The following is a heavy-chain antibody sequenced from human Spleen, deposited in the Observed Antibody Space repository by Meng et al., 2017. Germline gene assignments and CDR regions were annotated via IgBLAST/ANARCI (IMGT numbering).Heavy chain of an antibody. CDR2: IYYRGRT. J-gene: IGHJ4*02. V-gene: IGHV4-59*12. CDR3: ARARVTMVRGVIIYFDY. Sequence: GSLRLSCTVSGASISSYYWSWIRQPPGKGLEWIGYIYYRGRTGYNPSLKSRVTISIDTSKNQFSLKLSSVTAADTAVYYCARARVTMVRGVIIYFDYWGQGTLVTVSS. D-gene: IGHD3-10*01. CDR1: GASISSYY.